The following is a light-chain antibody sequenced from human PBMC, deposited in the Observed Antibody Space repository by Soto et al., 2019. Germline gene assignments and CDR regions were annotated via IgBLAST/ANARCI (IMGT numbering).Light chain of an antibody. CDR2: GAS. CDR1: QSVSNNY. J-gene: IGKJ2*01. V-gene: IGKV3-20*01. CDR3: QQYGNSPPKYT. Sequence: EIVLTQSPGTLSLSPGERATLSCRASQSVSNNYLAWYQQKPGQAPRLLIYGASNRATGIPDRFSGSGSGTDFTLTISRMEPEDFAVSYCQQYGNSPPKYTFGQGTKVDIK.